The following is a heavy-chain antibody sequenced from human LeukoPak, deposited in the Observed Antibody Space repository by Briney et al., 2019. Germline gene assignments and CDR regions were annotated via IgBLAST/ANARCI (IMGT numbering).Heavy chain of an antibody. CDR2: IYYSGST. CDR1: GGSISSSSYY. J-gene: IGHJ4*02. CDR3: TRRHATSQTFDY. V-gene: IGHV4-39*01. Sequence: PSETLSLTCTVSGGSISSSSYYWGWIRQPPGKGLEWIGSIYYSGSTYYNPSLKSRVTISVDTSKNQFSLKLTSVTAADTAMYYCTRRHATSQTFDYWGQGTLVTVSS.